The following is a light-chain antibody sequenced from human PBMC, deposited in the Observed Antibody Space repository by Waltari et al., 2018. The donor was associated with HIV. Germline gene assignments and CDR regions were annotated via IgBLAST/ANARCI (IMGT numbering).Light chain of an antibody. Sequence: SYELTPPPSVSVSPGQTASIPCSGDKLGDKSACWYQQKPGQSPVVVIYQDSKRPSGIPERFSGSNSGNTATLTISGTQAMDEADYYCQAWDSSTVVFGGGTKLTVL. J-gene: IGLJ2*01. CDR1: KLGDKS. CDR3: QAWDSSTVV. CDR2: QDS. V-gene: IGLV3-1*01.